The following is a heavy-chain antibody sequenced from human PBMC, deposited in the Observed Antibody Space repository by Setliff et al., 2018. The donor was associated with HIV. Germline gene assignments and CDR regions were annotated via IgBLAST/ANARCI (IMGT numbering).Heavy chain of an antibody. CDR1: GGSISSSTYY. V-gene: IGHV4-39*01. D-gene: IGHD5-18*01. CDR3: ARRDGYSYGFYFDY. Sequence: SETLSLTCTVSGGSISSSTYYWGWIRQPPGKGLEWIGTIYYSGSTYYNPSLKSRLTISVDTSKNQFSLKLSSVTAADTAVYYCARRDGYSYGFYFDYWGQGSLVTVSS. CDR2: IYYSGST. J-gene: IGHJ4*02.